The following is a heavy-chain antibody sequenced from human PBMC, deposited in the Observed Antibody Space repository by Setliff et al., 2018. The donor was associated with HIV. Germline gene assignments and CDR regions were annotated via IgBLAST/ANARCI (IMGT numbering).Heavy chain of an antibody. J-gene: IGHJ6*03. CDR2: MNPNSGNT. V-gene: IGHV1-8*02. CDR3: ARAQQQLVLPSFYYYYYMDV. Sequence: EASVKVSCKASGYTFTSYDINWVRQATGQGLEWMGWMNPNSGNTGYAQKFQGRVTMTRNTSISTAYMELSSLRSEDTAVYYCARAQQQLVLPSFYYYYYMDVWGKGTTVTVSS. CDR1: GYTFTSYD. D-gene: IGHD6-13*01.